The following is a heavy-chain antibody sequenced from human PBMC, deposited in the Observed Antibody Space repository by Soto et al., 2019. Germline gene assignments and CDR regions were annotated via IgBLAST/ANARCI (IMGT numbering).Heavy chain of an antibody. Sequence: QVQLVQSGAEVKKPGASVKVSCKASGDTFSSYAISWVRQAPGQGLEWMGGIIPNFGTANYAQKFQGRVTITADESRSPAHSELSAQEPDDTCVYCGAMGPRTGPPYYYHYGLDVWGPGTPVTLSS. J-gene: IGHJ6*02. V-gene: IGHV1-69*01. CDR1: GDTFSSYA. CDR3: AMGPRTGPPYYYHYGLDV. CDR2: IIPNFGTA.